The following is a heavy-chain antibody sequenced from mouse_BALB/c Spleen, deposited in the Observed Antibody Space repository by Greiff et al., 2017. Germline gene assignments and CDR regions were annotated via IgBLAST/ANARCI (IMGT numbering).Heavy chain of an antibody. CDR2: IYPGSGNT. J-gene: IGHJ4*01. CDR3: ARSGPVKGGMDY. Sequence: QVPLKQSGPELVKPGASVKISCKASGYTFTDYYINWVKQKPGPGLEWIGWIYPGSGNTKYNEKFKGKATLTVDTSSSKAYMHLSSLTSDDTAVYFCARSGPVKGGMDYWGQGTSVTVSA. CDR1: GYTFTDYY. V-gene: IGHV1-84*02. D-gene: IGHD1-3*01.